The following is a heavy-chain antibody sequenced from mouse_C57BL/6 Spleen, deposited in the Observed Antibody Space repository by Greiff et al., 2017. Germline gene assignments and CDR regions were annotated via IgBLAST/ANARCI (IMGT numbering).Heavy chain of an antibody. CDR3: ASAGYGSRPHYYAMDY. D-gene: IGHD1-1*01. Sequence: EVQLQQSGPVLVKPGASVKMSCKASGYTFTDYYMNWVKQSHGKSLEWIGVINPYNGGTSYNQKFKGKATLTVDKSSSTAYMELNSLTSEDSAVYYCASAGYGSRPHYYAMDYWGQGTSVTVSS. CDR2: INPYNGGT. CDR1: GYTFTDYY. J-gene: IGHJ4*01. V-gene: IGHV1-19*01.